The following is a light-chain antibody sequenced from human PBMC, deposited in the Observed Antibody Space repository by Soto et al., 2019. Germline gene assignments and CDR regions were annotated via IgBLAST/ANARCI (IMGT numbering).Light chain of an antibody. CDR1: SSDVGGYNY. CDR2: EVN. CDR3: SSYEGRIVV. Sequence: QSALTQPPSASGSPGQSVTISCTGTSSDVGGYNYVSWYQQHPGKAPKLMIYEVNKRPSGVPDRFSGSKSGNTASLTVSGLRAEDGADYYCSSYEGRIVVLGGGTKLTVL. V-gene: IGLV2-8*01. J-gene: IGLJ3*02.